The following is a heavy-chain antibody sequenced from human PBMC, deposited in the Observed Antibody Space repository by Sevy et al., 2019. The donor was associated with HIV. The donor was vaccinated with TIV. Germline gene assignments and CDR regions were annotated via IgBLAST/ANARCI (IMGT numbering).Heavy chain of an antibody. Sequence: SETLSLTCTVSGGSISSGDYYWSWIRQPPGKGLEWIGYIYYSGSTYYNPSLKSRVTISVDTSKNQFSLKQSSVTAADTAVYYCARDVRTYGDYGGGYYYYGMDVWGQGTTVTVSS. J-gene: IGHJ6*02. CDR3: ARDVRTYGDYGGGYYYYGMDV. CDR1: GGSISSGDYY. CDR2: IYYSGST. V-gene: IGHV4-30-4*01. D-gene: IGHD4-17*01.